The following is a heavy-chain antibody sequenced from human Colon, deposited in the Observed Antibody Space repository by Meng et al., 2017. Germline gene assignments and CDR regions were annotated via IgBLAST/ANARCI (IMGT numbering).Heavy chain of an antibody. Sequence: QVQVQESGPGLVRPSETLSLTCTVSGDSVNNRTYYWTWIRQPPEKGLEWIGYVYYDGTTNYNPFLESRLTMSIDTSKNQFSLKLSSVTAADTAVYYCARDWGSGTPYWGQGTLVTVSS. CDR2: VYYDGTT. J-gene: IGHJ4*02. CDR1: GDSVNNRTYY. D-gene: IGHD3-10*01. V-gene: IGHV4-61*01. CDR3: ARDWGSGTPY.